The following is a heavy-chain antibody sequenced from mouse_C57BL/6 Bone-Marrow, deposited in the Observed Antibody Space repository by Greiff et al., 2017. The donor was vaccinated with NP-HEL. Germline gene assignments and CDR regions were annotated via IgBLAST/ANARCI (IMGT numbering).Heavy chain of an antibody. CDR1: GFSLTSYG. CDR3: ARDFLGDFDV. CDR2: IWSGGST. Sequence: QVQLKESGPGLVQPSPSLSITCTVSGFSLTSYGVHWVRQSPGKGLEWLGVIWSGGSTDYNAAFISRLSISKDNSKSQVFFKINSLQADDTAIYYCARDFLGDFDVWGTGTTVTVSS. D-gene: IGHD3-1*01. J-gene: IGHJ1*03. V-gene: IGHV2-2*01.